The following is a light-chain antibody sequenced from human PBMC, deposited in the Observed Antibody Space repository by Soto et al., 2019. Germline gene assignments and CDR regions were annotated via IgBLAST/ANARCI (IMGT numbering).Light chain of an antibody. CDR2: AAS. CDR3: LQDYSYPRT. V-gene: IGKV1-6*01. CDR1: QNIYNS. J-gene: IGKJ1*01. Sequence: IQMTQSPSSLSASLGDRVTITCRTSQNIYNSLNWYQQKAGRAPAVLIYAASSLQTGVPSRFSGSGSGTDFTLTISSLQPEDFATYYCLQDYSYPRTFGQGTKVDIK.